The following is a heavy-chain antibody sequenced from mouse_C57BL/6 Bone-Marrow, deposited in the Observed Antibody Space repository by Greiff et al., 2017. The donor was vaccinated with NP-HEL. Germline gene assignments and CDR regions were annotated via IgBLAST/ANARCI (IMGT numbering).Heavy chain of an antibody. Sequence: VQLQESGAELVRPGTSVKVSCKASGYAFTNYLIEWVKQRPGQGLEWIGVINPGSGGTKYNEKFKGKATLTADKSSSTAYMQLSSLTSEDSAVYFCARSTTVVARDYWGQGTTLTVSS. CDR2: INPGSGGT. J-gene: IGHJ2*01. CDR1: GYAFTNYL. CDR3: ARSTTVVARDY. D-gene: IGHD1-1*01. V-gene: IGHV1-54*01.